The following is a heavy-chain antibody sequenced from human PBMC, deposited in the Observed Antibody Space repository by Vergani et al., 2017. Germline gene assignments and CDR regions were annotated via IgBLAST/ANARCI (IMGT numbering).Heavy chain of an antibody. CDR3: ARDPGVEQLVPNYFDY. J-gene: IGHJ4*02. D-gene: IGHD6-6*01. Sequence: QVQLVQSGGGVVQPGRSLRLSCAVSGFTFSSYGMHWVRQAPGKGLEWVAVIWYDGSNKYYADSVKGRFTISRDNSKNTLYLQMNSLRAEDTAVYYCARDPGVEQLVPNYFDYWDQGTLVTASS. V-gene: IGHV3-33*01. CDR2: IWYDGSNK. CDR1: GFTFSSYG.